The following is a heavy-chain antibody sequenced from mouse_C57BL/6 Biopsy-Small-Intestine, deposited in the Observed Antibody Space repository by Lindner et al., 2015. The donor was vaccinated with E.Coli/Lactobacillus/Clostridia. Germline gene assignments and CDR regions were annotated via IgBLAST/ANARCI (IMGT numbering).Heavy chain of an antibody. CDR3: ARERERDIGWSRLDP. CDR1: GHTFSRCD. V-gene: IGHV1-84*02. D-gene: IGHD1-2*01. Sequence: SVKVSCKASGHTFSRCDIHWVRQAPGQRPEWMGWIDADNGNTEYSQKFQGRITITRDTSASTDYMELSSLRSEDTAVYYCARERERDIGWSRLDPWGQGTLVTVSS. CDR2: IDADNGNT. J-gene: IGHJ4*01.